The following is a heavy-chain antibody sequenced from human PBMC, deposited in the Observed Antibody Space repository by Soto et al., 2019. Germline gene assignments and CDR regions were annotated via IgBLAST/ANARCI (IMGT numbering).Heavy chain of an antibody. CDR3: ARYTYGDYYYYMDV. J-gene: IGHJ6*03. CDR2: TRNKANSYTT. Sequence: PGGPLRLSCAASGFTFSDHYMDWVRQAPGKGLEWVGRTRNKANSYTTEYAASVKGRFTISRDDSKNSLYLQMNSLKTEDTAVYYCARYTYGDYYYYMDVWGKGTTVTVSS. CDR1: GFTFSDHY. V-gene: IGHV3-72*01. D-gene: IGHD3-10*01.